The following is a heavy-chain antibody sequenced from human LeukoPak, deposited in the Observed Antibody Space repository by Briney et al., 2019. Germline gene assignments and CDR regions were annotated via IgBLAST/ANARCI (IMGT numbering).Heavy chain of an antibody. CDR3: ARARSSSWYNYYYYGMDV. D-gene: IGHD6-13*01. J-gene: IGHJ6*02. CDR1: GGSITTSGYY. CDR2: IYYSGRT. V-gene: IGHV4-31*03. Sequence: SETLSLTCTVSGGSITTSGYYWSWIRQLPGKGLEWIGYIYYSGRTNYNPSLKSRVTISVDTSKNQFSLKLSSVTAADTAVYYCARARSSSWYNYYYYGMDVWGQGTTVTVSS.